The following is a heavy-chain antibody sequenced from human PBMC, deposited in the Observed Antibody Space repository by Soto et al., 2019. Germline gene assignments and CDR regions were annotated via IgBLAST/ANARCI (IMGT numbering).Heavy chain of an antibody. J-gene: IGHJ6*02. CDR3: ARVYCISTSCYADYYYYGMDV. V-gene: IGHV3-30-3*01. CDR1: GFTFSSYA. CDR2: ISYDGSNK. D-gene: IGHD2-2*01. Sequence: PGGSLXLSCAASGFTFSSYAMHWVRQAPGKGLEWVAVISYDGSNKYYADSVKGRFTISRDNSKNTLYLQMNSLRAEDTAVYYCARVYCISTSCYADYYYYGMDVWGQGTTVTVSS.